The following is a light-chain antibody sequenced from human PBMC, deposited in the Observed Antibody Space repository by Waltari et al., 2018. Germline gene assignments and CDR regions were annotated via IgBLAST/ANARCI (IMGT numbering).Light chain of an antibody. CDR2: DVS. CDR3: NSYAGSSSWV. V-gene: IGLV2-14*03. CDR1: SSDIGFYNY. Sequence: QSALTQPAPVSGSPGQSVTISCTGTSSDIGFYNYVSWYQQHPGKAPKLMIYDVSEWPSGVSNRFSGSKSGNTASLTISGLQAEDEADYYCNSYAGSSSWVFGGGTKLTVL. J-gene: IGLJ3*02.